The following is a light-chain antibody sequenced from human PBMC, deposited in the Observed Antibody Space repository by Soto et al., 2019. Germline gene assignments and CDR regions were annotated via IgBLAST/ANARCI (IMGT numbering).Light chain of an antibody. CDR3: SSYASSRTSGV. CDR2: EVS. CDR1: ISDVVGYNY. V-gene: IGLV2-14*01. Sequence: QYPLTQPPSVSGSPGQSITISCTGTISDVVGYNYVSWYQQHPGKAPKLMIYEVSNRPSGVSNRFSGSKSGNTASLTISGLQAEDEADYYCSSYASSRTSGVFGGGTKVTVL. J-gene: IGLJ2*01.